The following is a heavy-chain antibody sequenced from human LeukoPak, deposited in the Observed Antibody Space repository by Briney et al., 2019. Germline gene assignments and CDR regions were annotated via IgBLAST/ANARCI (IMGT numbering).Heavy chain of an antibody. CDR1: GGSVSGYY. CDR3: ARDSSGWSFDR. V-gene: IGHV4-59*02. D-gene: IGHD6-19*01. CDR2: IHYSGST. J-gene: IGHJ5*02. Sequence: SETLSLTCTVSGGSVSGYYWGWIRQPPGKGLEWIGYIHYSGSTNYNPSLNSRVTFSVDTSKNQFSLNLCSVTAADTAVYYCARDSSGWSFDRWGQGTLVTVSS.